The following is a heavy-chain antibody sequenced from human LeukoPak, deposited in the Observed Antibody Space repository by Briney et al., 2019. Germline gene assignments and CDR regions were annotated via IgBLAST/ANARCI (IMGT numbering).Heavy chain of an antibody. Sequence: PSETLSLTCAVYGGSFSGYYWSWIRQPPGKGLEWIGRIYTSGSTNYNPSLKSRVTMSVDTSKNQFSLKLSSVTAADTAVYYCARDRHDYGDYGSYNWFDPWGQGTLVTVSS. D-gene: IGHD4-17*01. CDR2: IYTSGST. J-gene: IGHJ5*02. CDR1: GGSFSGYY. V-gene: IGHV4-4*07. CDR3: ARDRHDYGDYGSYNWFDP.